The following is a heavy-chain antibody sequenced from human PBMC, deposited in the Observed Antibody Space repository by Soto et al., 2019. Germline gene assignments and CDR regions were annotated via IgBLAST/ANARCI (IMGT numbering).Heavy chain of an antibody. CDR1: GFTFSSYA. Sequence: GGSLRLSCAASGFTFSSYAMHWVRQAPGKGLEWVAVISYDGSNKYYADSVKGRFTISRDNSKNTLYLQMNSLRAEDTAVYYCARGYDFWSGVTSHNWFDPWGQGTLVTVSS. CDR3: ARGYDFWSGVTSHNWFDP. D-gene: IGHD3-3*01. CDR2: ISYDGSNK. V-gene: IGHV3-30-3*01. J-gene: IGHJ5*02.